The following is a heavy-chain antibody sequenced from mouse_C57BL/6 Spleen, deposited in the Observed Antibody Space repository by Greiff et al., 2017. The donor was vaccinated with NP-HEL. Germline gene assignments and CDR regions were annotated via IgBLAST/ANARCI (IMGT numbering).Heavy chain of an antibody. D-gene: IGHD1-1*01. CDR1: GFTFSDYG. CDR3: ARNGRGYFDY. V-gene: IGHV5-17*01. Sequence: EVQLVESGGGLVKPGGSLKLSCAASGFTFSDYGMHWVRQAPEKGLEWVAYISSGSSTIYYADTVKGRFTISRDNAKNTLFLQMTSLRSEDTAMYYCARNGRGYFDYWGQGTTLTVSS. J-gene: IGHJ2*01. CDR2: ISSGSSTI.